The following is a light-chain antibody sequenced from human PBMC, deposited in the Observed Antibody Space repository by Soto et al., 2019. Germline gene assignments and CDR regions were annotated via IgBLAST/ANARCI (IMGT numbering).Light chain of an antibody. CDR2: DVG. J-gene: IGLJ1*01. CDR1: HSDIGNYNY. V-gene: IGLV2-14*03. Sequence: LTQPASVSGSPGQSITISCTGTHSDIGNYNYVSWYQHLPGKAPKLMIYDVGSRPSGVSSRFSGSKSGNTASLAISGLQAEDEADYYCNSYREDHPRFYVFGTGTKVTVL. CDR3: NSYREDHPRFYV.